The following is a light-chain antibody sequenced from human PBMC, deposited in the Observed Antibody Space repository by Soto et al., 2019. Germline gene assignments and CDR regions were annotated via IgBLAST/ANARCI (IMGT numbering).Light chain of an antibody. CDR1: SSDVGGYNY. CDR3: STYRRSSTVV. Sequence: QSVLTQPASVSGSPGQSITISCTGTSSDVGGYNYVSWYQQHPGKAPKLMIYDVFNRPAGVSDLFSGSKSGNTASLTISGLQAEDLADDYWSTYRRSSTVVFGGGAQLPVL. V-gene: IGLV2-14*03. J-gene: IGLJ2*01. CDR2: DVF.